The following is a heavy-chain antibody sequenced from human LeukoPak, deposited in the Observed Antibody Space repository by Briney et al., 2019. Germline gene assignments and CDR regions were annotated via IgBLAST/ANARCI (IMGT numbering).Heavy chain of an antibody. D-gene: IGHD6-19*01. V-gene: IGHV3-74*01. J-gene: IGHJ4*02. CDR1: GFAFSRNW. CDR3: ATDPDSGGWSTFDY. CDR2: IKSDGSAT. Sequence: PGGSLRLSCAASGFAFSRNWMHWVRQAPGKGLVWVSRIKSDGSATQYADSVKGRFTISRDNAKNTLYLQMNSLRVEDTAVYYCATDPDSGGWSTFDYWGQGTLVTVSS.